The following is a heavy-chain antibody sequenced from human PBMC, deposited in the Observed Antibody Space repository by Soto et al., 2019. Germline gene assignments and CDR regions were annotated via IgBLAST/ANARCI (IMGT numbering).Heavy chain of an antibody. Sequence: QVQLVESGGGVVQPGRSLRLSCAVSGFTFSSHAMHWVRQAPGKGLEWVALISSDGSNKYYADSVKGRFTTSRDNYKNPMYLQMNSLRVEDTSVYYCARDDEGGSDCDLGYWGQGALGTVSS. J-gene: IGHJ4*02. CDR1: GFTFSSHA. CDR3: ARDDEGGSDCDLGY. CDR2: ISSDGSNK. V-gene: IGHV3-30-3*01. D-gene: IGHD1-26*01.